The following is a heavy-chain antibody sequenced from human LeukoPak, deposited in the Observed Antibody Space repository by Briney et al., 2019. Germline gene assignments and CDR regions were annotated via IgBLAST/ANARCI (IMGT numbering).Heavy chain of an antibody. D-gene: IGHD3-10*01. Sequence: ASVKVSCKSSGYSFGTYYMHWVRQAPGQGLEWMGIINPSGTSSTTQKLHGRITMTRDMSTGTVYMELSSLRSEDTAVYYCARDMTTQGSREGIFDYWGQEPWSPSPQ. V-gene: IGHV1-46*04. J-gene: IGHJ4*01. CDR2: INPSGTS. CDR3: ARDMTTQGSREGIFDY. CDR1: GYSFGTYY.